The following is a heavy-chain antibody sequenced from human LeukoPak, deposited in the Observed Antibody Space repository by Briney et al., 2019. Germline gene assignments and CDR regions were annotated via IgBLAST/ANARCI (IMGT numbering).Heavy chain of an antibody. D-gene: IGHD2-15*01. Sequence: ASVKVSCKASGGTFSSYAISWVRQAPGQGLEWMGGIIPIFGTANYAQKFQGRVTITADESTSTAYMGLSSLRSEETAVYYCASYCSGGSCYSWGLDYFDYWGQGTLVTVSS. V-gene: IGHV1-69*13. J-gene: IGHJ4*02. CDR2: IIPIFGTA. CDR1: GGTFSSYA. CDR3: ASYCSGGSCYSWGLDYFDY.